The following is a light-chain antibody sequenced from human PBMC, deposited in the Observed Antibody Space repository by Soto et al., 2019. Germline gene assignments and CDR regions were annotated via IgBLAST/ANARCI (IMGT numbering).Light chain of an antibody. CDR1: QSVTSNF. V-gene: IGKV3-20*01. CDR2: GAS. Sequence: EIVLPQSPGTLSLSPGERATLSCRASQSVTSNFLAWYQQKPGQPPRLLIYGASNRATGVPDRFSGSGSGTDFTLTISRLEPEDFAVYYCQRYGTSPLMYAFGQGTKLGVK. J-gene: IGKJ2*01. CDR3: QRYGTSPLMYA.